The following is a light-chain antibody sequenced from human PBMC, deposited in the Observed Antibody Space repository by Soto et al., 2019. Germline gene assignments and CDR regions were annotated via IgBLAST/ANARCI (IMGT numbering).Light chain of an antibody. J-gene: IGKJ3*01. V-gene: IGKV3-11*01. CDR1: QNVSTY. Sequence: EIVLTQSPATLSLSPGERVTLSCRASQNVSTYLAWYQQKPGQAPRLLIYDASDRATGIPAWFSGSGSGTDFNITISCPAPEDSELYYCQQRTNWLTFGPGTKVDIK. CDR3: QQRTNWLT. CDR2: DAS.